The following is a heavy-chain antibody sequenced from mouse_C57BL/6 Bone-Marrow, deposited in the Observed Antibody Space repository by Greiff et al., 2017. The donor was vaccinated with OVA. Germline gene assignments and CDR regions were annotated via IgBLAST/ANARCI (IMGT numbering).Heavy chain of an antibody. J-gene: IGHJ4*01. CDR2: INPSTGGT. CDR3: ARWAVVAPFYAMDY. V-gene: IGHV1-42*01. CDR1: GYSFTGYY. D-gene: IGHD1-1*01. Sequence: EVQLQQSGPELVKPGASVKISCKASGYSFTGYYMNWVKQSPEKSLEWIGEINPSTGGTTYNQKFKAKATLTVDKSSSTAYMQLKSLTSEDSAVYYCARWAVVAPFYAMDYWGQGTSVTVSS.